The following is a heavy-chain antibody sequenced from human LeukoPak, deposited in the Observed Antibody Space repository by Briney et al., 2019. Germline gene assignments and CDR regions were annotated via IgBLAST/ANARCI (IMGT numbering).Heavy chain of an antibody. CDR2: MYYSGST. D-gene: IGHD3-10*01. J-gene: IGHJ4*02. Sequence: SETLSLTCTVSGGSINSSSYYWGWIRQPPGKGLEWIGNMYYSGSTYYNPSLKSRVTISVDTSKNQFSLNLSSVTAADTAVYYCARQTGSGLFSLPGGQGTLVTVSS. CDR3: ARQTGSGLFSLP. CDR1: GGSINSSSYY. V-gene: IGHV4-39*01.